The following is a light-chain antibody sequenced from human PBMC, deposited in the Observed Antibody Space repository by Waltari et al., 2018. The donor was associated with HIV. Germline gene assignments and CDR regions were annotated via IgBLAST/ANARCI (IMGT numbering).Light chain of an antibody. CDR2: GAS. CDR3: QHFGSSHLT. J-gene: IGKJ4*01. CDR1: QSVSSSY. V-gene: IGKV3-20*01. Sequence: EIVLTQSPGTLSLSPGERGTLSCRASQSVSSSYLAWYQQKPGQAPRLLIYGASSRATGIPDRFSGSGSGTDVTLSISGLEPEDFAVYYCQHFGSSHLTFGGGTKVEIK.